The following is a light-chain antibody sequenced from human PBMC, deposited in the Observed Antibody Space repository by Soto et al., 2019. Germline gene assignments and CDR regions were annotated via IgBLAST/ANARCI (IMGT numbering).Light chain of an antibody. CDR2: AAS. J-gene: IGKJ1*01. Sequence: DIQTTQSPSSLSASVGDRVTITCRASQSISSYLDWYQQKPGKAPKLLIYAASSLQSGVPSRFSGSGSGTDFTLTISSLQPEDFATYYCQQSYSTPPWTFGQGTKV. V-gene: IGKV1-39*01. CDR1: QSISSY. CDR3: QQSYSTPPWT.